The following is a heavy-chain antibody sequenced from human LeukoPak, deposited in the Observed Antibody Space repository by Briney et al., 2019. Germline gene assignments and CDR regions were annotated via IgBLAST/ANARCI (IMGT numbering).Heavy chain of an antibody. V-gene: IGHV1-8*01. CDR2: MNPNSGNT. J-gene: IGHJ4*02. CDR1: GYTFTIYD. D-gene: IGHD3-3*01. CDR3: AKEPSRVLRFLEWSGPRFDY. Sequence: EASVTVSCKASGYTFTIYDINWVRQATGQGREWMGWMNPNSGNTGYAQKFQGRVTMTRNTSISTAYMELRSLRVEDTAVYYCAKEPSRVLRFLEWSGPRFDYWGQGTLVTVSS.